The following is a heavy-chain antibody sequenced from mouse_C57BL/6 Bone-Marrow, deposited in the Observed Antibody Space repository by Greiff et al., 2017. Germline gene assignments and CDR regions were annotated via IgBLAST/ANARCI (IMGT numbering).Heavy chain of an antibody. V-gene: IGHV1-74*01. CDR1: GYTFTSYW. Sequence: QVQLQQPGAELVKPGASVKVSCKASGYTFTSYWMPWVKQRPGQGLEWIGSIHPSDSDTNYNEKFKDKATLTVDKSSSTAYLQLSSLTSEDSAVYYGGFWSMDYWGQGTSVTVSS. J-gene: IGHJ4*01. CDR2: IHPSDSDT. CDR3: GFWSMDY.